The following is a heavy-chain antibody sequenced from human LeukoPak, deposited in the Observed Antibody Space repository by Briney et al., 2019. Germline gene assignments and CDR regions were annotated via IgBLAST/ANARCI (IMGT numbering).Heavy chain of an antibody. CDR2: IRYDGSNK. CDR1: GFTFSSYW. D-gene: IGHD6-13*01. J-gene: IGHJ4*02. CDR3: AKDDHASLIAAAGIGGY. V-gene: IGHV3-30*02. Sequence: PGGSLRLSCAASGFTFSSYWMSWVRQAPGKGLEWVAFIRYDGSNKYYADSVKGRFTISRDNSRNTLYLQMNSLRAEDTAVYYCAKDDHASLIAAAGIGGYWGQGTLVTVSS.